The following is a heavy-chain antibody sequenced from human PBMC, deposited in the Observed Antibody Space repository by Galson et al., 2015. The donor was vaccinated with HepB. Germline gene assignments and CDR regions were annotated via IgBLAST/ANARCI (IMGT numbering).Heavy chain of an antibody. V-gene: IGHV3-30*04. CDR3: ARVPSAVAGQGHFDC. CDR1: GFTFSSYA. Sequence: SLRLSCAVSGFTFSSYAMHWVRQAPGKGLEWVAVISYEGSNKYYADSVKGRFTISRENSKNTLYLQMNSLRVEDTAVYYCARVPSAVAGQGHFDCWGQGTLVTVSS. J-gene: IGHJ4*02. D-gene: IGHD6-19*01. CDR2: ISYEGSNK.